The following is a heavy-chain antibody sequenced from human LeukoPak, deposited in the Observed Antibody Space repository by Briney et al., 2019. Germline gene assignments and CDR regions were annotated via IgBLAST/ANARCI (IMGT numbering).Heavy chain of an antibody. Sequence: SETLSLTCTVSGGSISSYYWSWIRQPPGKGLEWIGYIYYSGSTNYNPSLKSRVTISVDTSKNQFSLKLSSVTAADTAVYYCAGGGVVIPTDYYFDYWGQGTLVTVSS. CDR3: AGGGVVIPTDYYFDY. V-gene: IGHV4-59*01. J-gene: IGHJ4*02. D-gene: IGHD3-3*01. CDR2: IYYSGST. CDR1: GGSISSYY.